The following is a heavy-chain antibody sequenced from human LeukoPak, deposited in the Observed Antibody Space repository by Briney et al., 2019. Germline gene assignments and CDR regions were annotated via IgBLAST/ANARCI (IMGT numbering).Heavy chain of an antibody. D-gene: IGHD5-18*01. J-gene: IGHJ4*02. CDR3: AREGAGVDTATHFDY. CDR2: IYYSGST. CDR1: GGSISSGGYY. Sequence: SETLSLTCTVSGGSISSGGYYWSWLRQHPGKGLDWLGYIYYSGSTNYNPSLKSRVTISVDTSKNKFSLKLSSVTAADTAVYYCAREGAGVDTATHFDYWGQGTLVTVSS. V-gene: IGHV4-31*03.